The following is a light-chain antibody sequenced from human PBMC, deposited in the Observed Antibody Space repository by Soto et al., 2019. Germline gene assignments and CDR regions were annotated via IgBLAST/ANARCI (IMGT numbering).Light chain of an antibody. Sequence: EVALTQSPGTLSLSPGERGALSCRASQTISRNAVAWYQQRPGQAPTLLIYDVSSRATGIPDRFSGSGSRTDFTLTISRLEPEDFAVYYCQHYGASPGAFGPGTKVDIK. CDR2: DVS. V-gene: IGKV3-20*01. J-gene: IGKJ3*01. CDR3: QHYGASPGA. CDR1: QTISRNA.